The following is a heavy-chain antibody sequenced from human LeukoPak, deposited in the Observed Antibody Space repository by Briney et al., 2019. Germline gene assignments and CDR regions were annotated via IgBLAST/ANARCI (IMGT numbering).Heavy chain of an antibody. CDR1: GGSISSGGYY. CDR3: ARGPKIWFGDYYYGMDV. CDR2: IYYSGST. V-gene: IGHV4-30-4*01. J-gene: IGHJ6*02. D-gene: IGHD3-10*01. Sequence: PSQTLSLTCTVSGGSISSGGYYWSWIRQPPGKGLEWIGYIYYSGSTYYNPSLKSRVTISVDTSKNQFSLKLSSVTAADTAVYYCARGPKIWFGDYYYGMDVWGQGTTVTVSS.